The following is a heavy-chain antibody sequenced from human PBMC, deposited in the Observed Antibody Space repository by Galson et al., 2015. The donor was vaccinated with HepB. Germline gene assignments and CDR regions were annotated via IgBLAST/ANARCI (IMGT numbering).Heavy chain of an antibody. J-gene: IGHJ4*02. D-gene: IGHD5-24*01. V-gene: IGHV1-18*01. CDR3: ARGGLATIGGPTFDY. CDR2: ISGYDGNV. CDR1: GYSFSRFS. Sequence: VKVSCKASGYSFSRFSISWLRQAPGQGLEWMGWISGYDGNVNYAQKLQGRLTMTTDTSTSTAHMELRSLRSDDSAVYYCARGGLATIGGPTFDYWGQGTLVTVSS.